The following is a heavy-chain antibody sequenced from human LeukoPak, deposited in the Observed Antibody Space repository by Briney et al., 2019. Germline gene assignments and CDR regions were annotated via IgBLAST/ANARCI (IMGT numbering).Heavy chain of an antibody. D-gene: IGHD4-23*01. CDR1: GGFISSSNYY. J-gene: IGHJ5*02. CDR3: ARRGSLHSPANP. V-gene: IGHV4-39*01. CDR2: IYYSGNT. Sequence: PSETLSLTCTDSGGFISSSNYYWDWIRQPPGKGLEWIGSIYYSGNTYYNPSLKGRVTISVDTSKNQFSLKLTSVTAADTAVYYCARRGSLHSPANPWGQGTLVTVSS.